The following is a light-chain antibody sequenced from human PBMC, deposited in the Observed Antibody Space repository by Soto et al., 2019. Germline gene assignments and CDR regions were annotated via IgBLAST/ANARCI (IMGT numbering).Light chain of an antibody. CDR3: SSYTTRSTLV. CDR1: SSDVGAYDF. J-gene: IGLJ1*01. CDR2: DVI. V-gene: IGLV2-14*01. Sequence: QSAVTQPASVSGSPGQSITISCTGTSSDVGAYDFVSWYQHYPGKAPKLVTFDVIHRPPGISDRFSGSKSANTASLTISGLQAEDEAFYYCSSYTTRSTLVFGGGTKVTVL.